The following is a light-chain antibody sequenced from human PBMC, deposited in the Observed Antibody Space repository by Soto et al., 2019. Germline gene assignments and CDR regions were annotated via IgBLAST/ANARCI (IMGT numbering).Light chain of an antibody. CDR2: DVS. V-gene: IGLV2-14*03. Sequence: QFALTQPASVSGSPGQSITISCTGTSSDIGAYNYVSWFQQHPDKAPKLLIYDVSNRPSGVSNRFSGSKSGNTASLTISGLQAEDEAEYYCNSFTSSSTHVFGTGTKLTVL. CDR1: SSDIGAYNY. J-gene: IGLJ1*01. CDR3: NSFTSSSTHV.